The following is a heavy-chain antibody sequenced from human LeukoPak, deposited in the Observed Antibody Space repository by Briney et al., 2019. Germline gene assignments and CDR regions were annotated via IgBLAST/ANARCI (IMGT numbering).Heavy chain of an antibody. D-gene: IGHD3-10*01. Sequence: SETLSLTCAVYGGSFNDYYWIWIRQPPGKGLEWIGEIKPSGRTNYNPSLESRVTISVDTSKNHFSLKLSSVTAADTAVYYCARRDYLDHFYYIDVWDKGNTVTVSS. V-gene: IGHV4-34*01. CDR3: ARRDYLDHFYYIDV. J-gene: IGHJ6*03. CDR2: IKPSGRT. CDR1: GGSFNDYY.